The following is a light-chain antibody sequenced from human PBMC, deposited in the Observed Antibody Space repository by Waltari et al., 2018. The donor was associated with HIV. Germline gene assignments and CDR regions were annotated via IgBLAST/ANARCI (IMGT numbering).Light chain of an antibody. CDR2: RNQ. CDR1: SSNIGSHY. Sequence: SVLTQPPSASGTPGQRVTISCSGSSSNIGSHYVFWYQQLPGTAPNLLMHRNQQRLSGVPDRISDSTSGTSAPLASSGLRSEEEADYYCATWDDSLSGVLFGGGTKLTVL. J-gene: IGLJ2*01. V-gene: IGLV1-47*01. CDR3: ATWDDSLSGVL.